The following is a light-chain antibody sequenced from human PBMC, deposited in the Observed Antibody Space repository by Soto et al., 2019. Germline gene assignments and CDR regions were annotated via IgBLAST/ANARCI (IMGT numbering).Light chain of an antibody. CDR1: SGEGSAYNF. J-gene: IGLJ1*01. Sequence: SVLTPSASLSGCRGLSVNFACAGTSGEGSAYNFISGYQQHAGKGHKLMLYDVAXRXAWCPNRFSGXKSGNKTSLYVSGLQAEDEADYYCCSYADNNDYVFGTGTKVTVL. V-gene: IGLV2-8*01. CDR3: CSYADNNDYV. CDR2: DVA.